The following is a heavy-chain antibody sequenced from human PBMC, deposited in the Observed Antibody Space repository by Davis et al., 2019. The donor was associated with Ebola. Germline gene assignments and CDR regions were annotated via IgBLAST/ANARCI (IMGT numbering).Heavy chain of an antibody. CDR3: AGIRGQWLED. Sequence: PSETLSLTCAVYRESFSGDYWTWTRQSPGKGMEWIGEINHSGRTYYNPSLKSRVTISLDTSKNQFSLKLSSVTAADTALYYCAGIRGQWLEDWGQGTLVTVSS. V-gene: IGHV4-34*01. CDR1: RESFSGDY. CDR2: INHSGRT. J-gene: IGHJ4*02. D-gene: IGHD6-19*01.